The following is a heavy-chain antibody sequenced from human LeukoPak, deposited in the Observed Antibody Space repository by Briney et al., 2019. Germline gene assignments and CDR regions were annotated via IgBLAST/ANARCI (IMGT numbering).Heavy chain of an antibody. CDR1: GFTFGDYA. D-gene: IGHD3-9*01. J-gene: IGHJ4*02. CDR3: ARTLRYFDWLLSSPPDY. V-gene: IGHV3-23*01. Sequence: GGSLRLSCTASGFTFGDYAMSWFRQAPGKGLEWVSAISGSGGSTYYADSVKGRFTISRDNSKNTLYLQMNSLRAEDTAVYYCARTLRYFDWLLSSPPDYWGQGTLVTVSS. CDR2: ISGSGGST.